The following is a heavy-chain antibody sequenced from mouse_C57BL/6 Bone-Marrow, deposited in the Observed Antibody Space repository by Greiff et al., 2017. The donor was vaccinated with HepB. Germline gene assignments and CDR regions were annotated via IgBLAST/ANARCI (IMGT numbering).Heavy chain of an antibody. CDR1: GFTFSSYG. CDR2: ISSGGSYT. J-gene: IGHJ3*01. D-gene: IGHD1-3*01. CDR3: AREAGKGTWFAY. Sequence: EVKLMESGGDLVKPGGSLKLSCAASGFTFSSYGMSWVRQTPDKRLEWVATISSGGSYTYYTDSVQGRFTISRDNAKNTLYLQMSSLKSEDTAMYYYAREAGKGTWFAYWGQGTLVTVSA. V-gene: IGHV5-6*01.